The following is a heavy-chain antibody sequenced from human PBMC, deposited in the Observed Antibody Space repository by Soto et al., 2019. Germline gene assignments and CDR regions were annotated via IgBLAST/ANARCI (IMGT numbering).Heavy chain of an antibody. CDR3: ASYSNYEGTYFDY. V-gene: IGHV4-30-2*01. CDR1: GGSISSGGYS. Sequence: SETLSLTCAVSGGSISSGGYSWSWIRQPPGKGLEWIGYIYHSGSTYYNPSLKSRVTISVDRSKNQFSLKLSSVTAADTAVYYCASYSNYEGTYFDYWGQGTLVTVSS. D-gene: IGHD4-4*01. J-gene: IGHJ4*02. CDR2: IYHSGST.